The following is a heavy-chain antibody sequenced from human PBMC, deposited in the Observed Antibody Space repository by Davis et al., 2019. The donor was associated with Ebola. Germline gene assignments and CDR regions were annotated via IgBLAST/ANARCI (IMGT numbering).Heavy chain of an antibody. J-gene: IGHJ6*03. CDR2: ISSSSSTI. CDR3: ARGSIAAAGKVYYYYMDV. Sequence: LSLTCTVSGGSISSGGYYWSWIRQHPGKGLEWVSYISSSSSTIYYADSVKGRFTISRDNAKNSLYLQMNSLRAEDTAVYYCARGSIAAAGKVYYYYMDVWGKGTTVTVSS. CDR1: GGSISSGGYY. D-gene: IGHD6-13*01. V-gene: IGHV3-11*04.